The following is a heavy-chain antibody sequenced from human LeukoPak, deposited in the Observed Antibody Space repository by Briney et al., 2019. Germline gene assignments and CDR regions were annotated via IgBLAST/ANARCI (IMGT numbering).Heavy chain of an antibody. CDR2: IWYDGTNK. D-gene: IGHD4-17*01. CDR1: GFTFSSYS. Sequence: GGSLRLSCAASGFTFSSYSMHWVRQAPGKWPEWVAVIWYDGTNKYYADSVKGRFTISRDNSKNTLYLQMNSPRAEDTAVYYCARAPLDYGDFPDYWGQGTLVTVSS. V-gene: IGHV3-33*03. CDR3: ARAPLDYGDFPDY. J-gene: IGHJ4*02.